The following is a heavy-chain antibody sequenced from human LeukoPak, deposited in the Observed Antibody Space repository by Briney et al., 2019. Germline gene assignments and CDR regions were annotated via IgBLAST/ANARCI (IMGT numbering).Heavy chain of an antibody. Sequence: ASVKVSCKASGGTFSSYAISWVRQAPGQGLEWMGGIIPIFGTANYAQKFQGRVTITADESTSTAYMELSSLRPEDTAVYYCARHCSSTSCPPWGQGTLVTVSS. J-gene: IGHJ5*02. D-gene: IGHD2-2*01. CDR1: GGTFSSYA. V-gene: IGHV1-69*13. CDR3: ARHCSSTSCPP. CDR2: IIPIFGTA.